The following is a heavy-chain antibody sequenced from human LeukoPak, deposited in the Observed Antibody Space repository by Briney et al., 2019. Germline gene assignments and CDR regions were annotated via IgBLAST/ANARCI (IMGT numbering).Heavy chain of an antibody. CDR2: INPNSGGT. J-gene: IGHJ4*02. CDR3: ARSGSSWSLIIDY. Sequence: GASVKVSCEASGYTFTGYYMHWVRQAPGQGLEWMGWINPNSGGTNYAQKFQGRVTMTRDTSISTAYMELSRLRSDDTAVYYCARSGSSWSLIIDYWGQGTLVTVSS. D-gene: IGHD6-13*01. CDR1: GYTFTGYY. V-gene: IGHV1-2*02.